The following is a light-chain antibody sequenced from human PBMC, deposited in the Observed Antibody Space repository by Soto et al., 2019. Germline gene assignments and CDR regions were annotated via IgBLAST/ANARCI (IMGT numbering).Light chain of an antibody. J-gene: IGLJ3*02. Sequence: QFVLTQPPSGSGAPGQRVTISCTGSSSNIGAGYDVHWYQQLPGTAPKLLIYGNSNRPSGVPDRFSGSKSGTSASLAITGLQAEDEADYYCQSYDSSLSGWVFGGGTKVTVL. CDR3: QSYDSSLSGWV. CDR1: SSNIGAGYD. V-gene: IGLV1-40*01. CDR2: GNS.